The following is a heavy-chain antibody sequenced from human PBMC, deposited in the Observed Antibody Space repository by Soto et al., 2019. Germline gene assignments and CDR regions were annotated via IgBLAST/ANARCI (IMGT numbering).Heavy chain of an antibody. D-gene: IGHD3-10*01. CDR3: ARGASGNSYLAY. CDR1: GFTFSSYW. V-gene: IGHV3-74*01. Sequence: VQLVESGGNLVQPGGSLRLSCAASGFTFSSYWIHWVRQPPGKGLMWVSRINTDGSTTNYADSVKGRFTISRDNAKNTLYLQMTSLRAEDTAVYYCARGASGNSYLAYGGQGALVTISS. J-gene: IGHJ4*02. CDR2: INTDGSTT.